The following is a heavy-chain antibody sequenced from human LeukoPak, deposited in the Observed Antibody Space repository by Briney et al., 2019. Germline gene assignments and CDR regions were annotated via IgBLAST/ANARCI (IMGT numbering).Heavy chain of an antibody. J-gene: IGHJ4*02. D-gene: IGHD1-14*01. CDR1: GFSCSTYS. V-gene: IGHV3-48*04. Sequence: GGSRRLSCTASGFSCSTYSMNWVRPAPGKGLEWVSYIVGSSSNIYYADSVKGRFTISRDNAKNSLYLQMDSLRAEDTAVYYCATDSPGTAAFDCWGQGTLVTVSS. CDR3: ATDSPGTAAFDC. CDR2: IVGSSSNI.